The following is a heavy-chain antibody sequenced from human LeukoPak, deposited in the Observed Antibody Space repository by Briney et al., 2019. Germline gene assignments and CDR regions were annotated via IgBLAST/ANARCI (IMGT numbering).Heavy chain of an antibody. V-gene: IGHV3-7*01. CDR1: GFRFSNYW. CDR2: INEDGNEK. CDR3: VRELVVGPAEYFQS. D-gene: IGHD1-26*01. J-gene: IGHJ1*01. Sequence: GGSLRLPCVASGFRFSNYWMAWIRHAPGRGLEWVANINEDGNEKYYLDSVRGRFIISRDNARNSLFLQMNSLRGEDTGVYYCVRELVVGPAEYFQSWGQGTLVAVSS.